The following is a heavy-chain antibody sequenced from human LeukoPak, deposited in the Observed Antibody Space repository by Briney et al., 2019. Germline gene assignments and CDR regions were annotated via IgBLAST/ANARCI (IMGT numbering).Heavy chain of an antibody. V-gene: IGHV1-69*05. Sequence: SVKVSCKASRGTFSSYAISWVRQAPGQGLEWMGRIIPIFGTANYAQKFQGRVTITTDESTSTAYMELSSLRSEDTAVYYCAIFSSGVIQLVGSDDAFDIWGQGTMVTVSS. J-gene: IGHJ3*02. CDR2: IIPIFGTA. D-gene: IGHD6-13*01. CDR3: AIFSSGVIQLVGSDDAFDI. CDR1: RGTFSSYA.